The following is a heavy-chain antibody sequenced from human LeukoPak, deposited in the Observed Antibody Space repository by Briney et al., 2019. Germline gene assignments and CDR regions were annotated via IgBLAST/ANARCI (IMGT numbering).Heavy chain of an antibody. CDR3: ARTREWQWTEGGDY. Sequence: GGSLRLSCAASGFTFGSYFMHWVRQAPGKGLLWVSRINPDGSTTTYADSVKGRFTISRDNAKNTLYLHMSSLRAEDTAVYYCARTREWQWTEGGDYWGQGTLVTVSS. J-gene: IGHJ4*02. V-gene: IGHV3-74*01. CDR2: INPDGSTT. CDR1: GFTFGSYF. D-gene: IGHD3-3*01.